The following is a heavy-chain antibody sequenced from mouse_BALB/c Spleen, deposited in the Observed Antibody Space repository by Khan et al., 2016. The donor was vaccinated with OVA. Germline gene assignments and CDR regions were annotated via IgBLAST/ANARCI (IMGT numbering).Heavy chain of an antibody. CDR2: IFPGTGTS. D-gene: IGHD2-1*01. CDR1: GYTFTSYW. CDR3: ARGYFGNYEFVY. V-gene: IGHV1S132*01. Sequence: QVQLQQSGTELVKPGASVKLSCKTSGYTFTSYWIQLVKQRPGQGLGWIGQIFPGTGTSYYNENFKGKATLTVNSSSSTAYMQLSSLTSEDSAVYFCARGYFGNYEFVYWGRGTLVTVSP. J-gene: IGHJ3*01.